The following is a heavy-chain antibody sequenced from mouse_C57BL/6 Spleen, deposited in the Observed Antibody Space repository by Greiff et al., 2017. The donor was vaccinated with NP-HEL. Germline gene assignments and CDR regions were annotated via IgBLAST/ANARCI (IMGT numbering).Heavy chain of an antibody. CDR1: GYAFTNYL. D-gene: IGHD1-1*01. CDR3: AREGTSVVDWAMDY. V-gene: IGHV1-54*01. J-gene: IGHJ4*01. Sequence: QVQLQQSGAELVRPGTSVKVSCKASGYAFTNYLIEWVKQRPGQGLEWIGVINPGSGGTNYNEKLQGKATLTADKSSSTAYMQLSSLTSEDSAVYFCAREGTSVVDWAMDYWGQGTSVTVSS. CDR2: INPGSGGT.